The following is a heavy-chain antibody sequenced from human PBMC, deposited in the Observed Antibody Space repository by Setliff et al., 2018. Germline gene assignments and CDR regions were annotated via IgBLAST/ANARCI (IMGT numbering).Heavy chain of an antibody. CDR3: ARSDHLVVDGFDV. Sequence: PSETLSLTCTVSGGSISSSSYYWGWIRQPPGKGLEWIGSLKYSGSTYYNPSLKSRVSMTRDTSITTAYMELSRLTSDDMAVYFCARSDHLVVDGFDVWGQGTMVTVSS. D-gene: IGHD3-16*01. CDR2: LKYSGST. CDR1: GGSISSSSYY. J-gene: IGHJ3*01. V-gene: IGHV4-39*01.